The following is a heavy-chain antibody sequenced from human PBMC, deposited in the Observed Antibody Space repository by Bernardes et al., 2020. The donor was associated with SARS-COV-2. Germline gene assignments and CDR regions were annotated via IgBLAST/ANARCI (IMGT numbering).Heavy chain of an antibody. CDR1: GYTLTELS. D-gene: IGHD6-13*01. CDR3: ATAIAAAGNPDDYYYYYGMDV. J-gene: IGHJ6*02. Sequence: ASVKVSCKVSGYTLTELSMHWVRQAPGKGLEWMGGFDPEDGETIYAQKFQGRVTMTEDTSTDTAYMELSSLRSEDTAVYYCATAIAAAGNPDDYYYYYGMDVWGQGTTVNVYS. V-gene: IGHV1-24*01. CDR2: FDPEDGET.